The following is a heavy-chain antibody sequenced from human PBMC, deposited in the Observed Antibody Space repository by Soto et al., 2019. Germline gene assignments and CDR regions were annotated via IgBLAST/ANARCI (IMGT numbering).Heavy chain of an antibody. V-gene: IGHV4-31*03. J-gene: IGHJ4*02. CDR2: IYYSGST. CDR1: GGSISSGGYY. D-gene: IGHD6-13*01. CDR3: ARDRPAAGVLFDY. Sequence: TSETLSLTCTVSGGSISSGGYYWSWIRQHPGKGLEWIGYIYYSGSTYYNPSLKSRVTISVDTSKNQFSLKLSSVTAADTAVYYCARDRPAAGVLFDYWGQGTLVTVSS.